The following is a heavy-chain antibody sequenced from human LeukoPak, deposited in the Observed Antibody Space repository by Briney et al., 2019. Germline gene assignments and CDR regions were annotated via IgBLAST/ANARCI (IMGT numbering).Heavy chain of an antibody. CDR1: GASISSYY. CDR2: IYYSGST. Sequence: SETLSLTCTVSGASISSYYWSWIRQLPGKGLEWVGHIYYSGSTNYNPALKSRVTISEDTSKNQISLKLSSVTAADTAVYYCARVRGYYDSSGYDYWGQGTLVTVSS. J-gene: IGHJ4*02. V-gene: IGHV4-59*01. CDR3: ARVRGYYDSSGYDY. D-gene: IGHD3-22*01.